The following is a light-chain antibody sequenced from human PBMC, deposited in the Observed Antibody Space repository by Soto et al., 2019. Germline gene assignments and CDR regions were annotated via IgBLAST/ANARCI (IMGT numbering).Light chain of an antibody. CDR2: AAS. J-gene: IGKJ4*01. V-gene: IGKV1-9*01. CDR1: QGIASY. Sequence: QLTQSPSSLSASVGDRVTITCRVSQGIASYLAWYQQKPGQAPNLLIYAASTLQSGVPSRFSGSGSGTDFTLTISSLQPEDFATYYCQQLNSYPLTFGGGTKVEI. CDR3: QQLNSYPLT.